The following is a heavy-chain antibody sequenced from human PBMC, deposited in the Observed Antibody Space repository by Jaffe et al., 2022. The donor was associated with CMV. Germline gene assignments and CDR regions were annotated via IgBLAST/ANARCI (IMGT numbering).Heavy chain of an antibody. Sequence: QVQLQESGPGLVKPSETLSLTCTVSRDSINRYYWSWIRQSPGKGLEWIGYIDYSESTNYNPSLKSRATISIETSKNQFFLSLNSVTAADTAMYYCARISEDSSGYLDWFGPWGQGTLVTVSS. CDR3: ARISEDSSGYLDWFGP. V-gene: IGHV4-59*08. CDR2: IDYSEST. J-gene: IGHJ5*02. D-gene: IGHD3-22*01. CDR1: RDSINRYY.